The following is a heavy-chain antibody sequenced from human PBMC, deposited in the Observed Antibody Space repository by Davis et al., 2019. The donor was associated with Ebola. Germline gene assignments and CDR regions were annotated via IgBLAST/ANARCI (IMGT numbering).Heavy chain of an antibody. CDR1: EFSSTKYA. CDR2: INTNTGNP. D-gene: IGHD3-10*01. V-gene: IGHV7-4-1*02. CDR3: ARDIGEMALDY. Sequence: ASVKVSCKASEFSSTKYAMNWVRQAPGQGLEWMGWINTNTGNPTYAQGFTGRFVFSLDTPVSTAYLQITSLRADDTAVYYCARDIGEMALDYWGQGTLVTVSS. J-gene: IGHJ4*02.